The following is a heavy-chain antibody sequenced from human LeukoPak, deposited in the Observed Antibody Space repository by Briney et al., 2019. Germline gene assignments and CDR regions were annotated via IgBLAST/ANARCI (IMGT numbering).Heavy chain of an antibody. CDR1: GGSISSYY. CDR3: ARDTRIAVAGTFHYGMDV. Sequence: SETLSLTCTVSGGSISSYYWSWIRQPPGKGLEWIGYIYYSGSTNYNPSLKSRVTISVDTSKNQFSLKLGSVTAADTAVYYCARDTRIAVAGTFHYGMDVWGQGTTVTVSS. D-gene: IGHD6-19*01. CDR2: IYYSGST. J-gene: IGHJ6*02. V-gene: IGHV4-59*01.